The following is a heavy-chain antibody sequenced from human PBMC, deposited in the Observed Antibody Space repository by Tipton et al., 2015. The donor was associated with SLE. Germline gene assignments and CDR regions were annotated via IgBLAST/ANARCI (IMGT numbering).Heavy chain of an antibody. Sequence: TLSLTCAVSGYSISSGSYWGWIRQPPGKGLEWIGCLFHSGSTYYNPSLKSRVTISVDTPKNQFSLTLTSVTAADTAVYYCARESTLQYCGGDCPKYFDSWGQGMLVTVFS. J-gene: IGHJ4*02. CDR1: GYSISSGSY. D-gene: IGHD2-21*01. CDR2: LFHSGST. V-gene: IGHV4-38-2*02. CDR3: ARESTLQYCGGDCPKYFDS.